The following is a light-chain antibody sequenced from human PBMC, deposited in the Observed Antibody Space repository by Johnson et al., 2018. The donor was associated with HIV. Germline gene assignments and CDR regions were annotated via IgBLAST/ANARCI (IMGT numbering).Light chain of an antibody. CDR1: SSNIGNNY. J-gene: IGLJ1*01. V-gene: IGLV1-51*02. CDR2: ENN. Sequence: QSILTQPPSVSAAPGQKVTISCSGSSSNIGNNYVSWYQQLPGAAPQLLIFENNKRPSGIPERFSGSTSGASATLCITCLQTGDEADYSCGAWDGRLSTHYVFGTGNIVIVL. CDR3: GAWDGRLSTHYV.